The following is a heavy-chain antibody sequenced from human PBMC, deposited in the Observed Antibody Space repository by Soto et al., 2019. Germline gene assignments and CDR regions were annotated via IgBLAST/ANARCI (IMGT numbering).Heavy chain of an antibody. CDR3: AKDWSDGRYFDY. CDR1: GFTFSSYG. V-gene: IGHV3-30*18. J-gene: IGHJ4*02. Sequence: GGSLRLSCAASGFTFSSYGMHWVRQAPGKGLEWVAVISYDGSNKYYADSVKGRFTISRDNSKNTLYLQMNSLRAEDTAVYYCAKDWSDGRYFDYWGQGTLVTVSS. CDR2: ISYDGSNK.